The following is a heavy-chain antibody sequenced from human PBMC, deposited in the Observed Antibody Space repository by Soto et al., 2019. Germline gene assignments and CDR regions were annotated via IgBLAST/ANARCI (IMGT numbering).Heavy chain of an antibody. CDR3: ARGYEFWNGYCLDV. J-gene: IGHJ6*02. Sequence: ASVKVSCKATGFTLTSYEINWVRQASGQGLEWMGWMNPNSGNTGYAQKFQGRVTMTRNTSISTAYMELSSLRSEDTAVYYCARGYEFWNGYCLDVWGQGTTVIVSS. V-gene: IGHV1-8*01. CDR2: MNPNSGNT. CDR1: GFTLTSYE. D-gene: IGHD3-3*01.